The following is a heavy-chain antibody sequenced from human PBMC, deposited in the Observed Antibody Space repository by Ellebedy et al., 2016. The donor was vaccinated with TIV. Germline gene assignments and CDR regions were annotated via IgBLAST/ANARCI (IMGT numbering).Heavy chain of an antibody. V-gene: IGHV1-8*01. J-gene: IGHJ5*02. CDR1: GYTFTSYD. D-gene: IGHD6-13*01. CDR3: ARVGALQQLGFDP. CDR2: MNPNSGNT. Sequence: AASVKVSCKASGYTFTSYDINWVRQATGQGLEWMGWMNPNSGNTGYAQQFQGRVTMTRNTSISTAYIELRSLRSEDTAVYYCARVGALQQLGFDPWGQGTLVTVSS.